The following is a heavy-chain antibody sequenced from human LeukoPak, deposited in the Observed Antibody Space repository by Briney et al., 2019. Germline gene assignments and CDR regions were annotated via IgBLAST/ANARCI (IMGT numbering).Heavy chain of an antibody. D-gene: IGHD4/OR15-4a*01. CDR2: IIPILGVA. CDR1: GGTFTNYV. Sequence: ASVKVSCKASGGTFTNYVINWVRQAPGQGLEWVGRIIPILGVANYAQKFQGRVTITADKSTSTAYMELSSLRSEDTAVFYCASLGSGANLTRRDTWGQGTLVTVSS. J-gene: IGHJ5*02. V-gene: IGHV1-69*04. CDR3: ASLGSGANLTRRDT.